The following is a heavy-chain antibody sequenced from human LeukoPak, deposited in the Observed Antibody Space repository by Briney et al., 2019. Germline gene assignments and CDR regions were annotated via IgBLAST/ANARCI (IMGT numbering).Heavy chain of an antibody. CDR3: AKELVYCSGGSRYSSNYFDY. V-gene: IGHV3-23*01. D-gene: IGHD2-15*01. Sequence: GGSLRHSCAAPGLSFSSYAMSWVRQALGKGLDWVSAISGSGGSTYYADSVKGRFTISRDNSKNTLYLQMNSLRAEDTAVYYCAKELVYCSGGSRYSSNYFDYWGQGTLVTVPS. CDR1: GLSFSSYA. J-gene: IGHJ4*02. CDR2: ISGSGGST.